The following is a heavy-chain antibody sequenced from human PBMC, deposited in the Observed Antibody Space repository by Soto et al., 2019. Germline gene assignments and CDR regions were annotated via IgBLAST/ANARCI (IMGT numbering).Heavy chain of an antibody. V-gene: IGHV1-69*12. CDR2: IIPIFATA. Sequence: QVQLVQSGAEVKKPGSSVKVSCKPSGGTFSSYAISWVRQAPGQGLEWMGGIIPIFATADYAQKFQGRVTITADESTSIAYMELSSLRSEDTAVYYCARGRVATTVTPYAESDPWGQGTLVTVSS. D-gene: IGHD4-17*01. CDR1: GGTFSSYA. CDR3: ARGRVATTVTPYAESDP. J-gene: IGHJ5*02.